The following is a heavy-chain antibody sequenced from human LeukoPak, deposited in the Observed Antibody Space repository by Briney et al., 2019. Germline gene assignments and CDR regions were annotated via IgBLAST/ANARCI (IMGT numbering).Heavy chain of an antibody. CDR3: AREYSSASSDI. CDR2: ISYDGSNK. Sequence: GGSLRLSCAASGFTFSSYAMHWVRQAPGKGLEWVAVISYDGSNKYYADSVKGRFTISRDNSKNTLYLQMNSLRAEDTAVYYCAREYSSASSDIWGQGTMVTVSS. CDR1: GFTFSSYA. J-gene: IGHJ3*02. V-gene: IGHV3-30*04. D-gene: IGHD6-19*01.